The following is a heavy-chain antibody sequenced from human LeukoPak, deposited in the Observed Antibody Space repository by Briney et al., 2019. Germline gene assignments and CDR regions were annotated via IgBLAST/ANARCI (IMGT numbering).Heavy chain of an antibody. J-gene: IGHJ5*02. CDR1: GCTFSSYA. V-gene: IGHV1-69*04. CDR3: ARGEHYYGSGSYYDPCWFDP. CDR2: IIPILGIA. D-gene: IGHD3-10*01. Sequence: GASVKVSCKASGCTFSSYAISWVRQAPGKGLEWMGRIIPILGIANYAQKFQGRVTITADKSTSTAYMELSSLRSEDTAVYYCARGEHYYGSGSYYDPCWFDPWGQGTLVTVSS.